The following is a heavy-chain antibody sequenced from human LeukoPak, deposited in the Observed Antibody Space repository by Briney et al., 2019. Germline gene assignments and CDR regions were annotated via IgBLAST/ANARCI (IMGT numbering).Heavy chain of an antibody. CDR2: IYYSGST. V-gene: IGHV4-30-4*08. CDR3: ARDSRRQDSSGYYWFDY. D-gene: IGHD3-22*01. Sequence: PSQTLSLTCTVSGGSISSGDYYWSWIRQPPGKGLEWIGYIYYSGSTYYNPSLKSRVTISVDTSKNQFSLKLSSVTAADTAVYYCARDSRRQDSSGYYWFDYWGQGTLVTVSS. J-gene: IGHJ4*02. CDR1: GGSISSGDYY.